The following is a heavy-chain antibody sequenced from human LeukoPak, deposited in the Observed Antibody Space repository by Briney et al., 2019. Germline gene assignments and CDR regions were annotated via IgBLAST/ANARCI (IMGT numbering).Heavy chain of an antibody. Sequence: SETLSLTCAVYGGSFSGYYWSWIRQPPGKGLEWIGEINHSGSTNYNPSLKSRVTISVDTSKNQFSLKLSSVTAADTAVYYCARDGVDYYDSSGYYWYFDLWGRGTLVTVSS. D-gene: IGHD3-22*01. J-gene: IGHJ2*01. CDR1: GGSFSGYY. CDR2: INHSGST. CDR3: ARDGVDYYDSSGYYWYFDL. V-gene: IGHV4-34*01.